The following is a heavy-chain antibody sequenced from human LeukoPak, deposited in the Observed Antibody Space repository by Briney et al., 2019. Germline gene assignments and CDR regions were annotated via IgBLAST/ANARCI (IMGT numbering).Heavy chain of an antibody. D-gene: IGHD5-18*01. Sequence: GTSVKVSCKASGITFTSSAMQWVRQARGQRLEWIGWIVVGSGNTNYAQKFQERVTITRDMSTSTDYMELSSLRSEDTAVYYCAGQGYSYGDAFDIWGQGTMVTVSS. CDR3: AGQGYSYGDAFDI. CDR2: IVVGSGNT. J-gene: IGHJ3*02. CDR1: GITFTSSA. V-gene: IGHV1-58*02.